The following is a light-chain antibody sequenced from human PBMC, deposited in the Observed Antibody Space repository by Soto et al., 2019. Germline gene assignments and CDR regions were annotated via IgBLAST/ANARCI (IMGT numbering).Light chain of an antibody. V-gene: IGLV7-46*01. J-gene: IGLJ3*02. CDR2: DTN. CDR1: TGPVTSGHY. CDR3: LLSYDDARV. Sequence: QTVGTQESSETMSPGGTVTLTCGSSTGPVTSGHYPYWFQQKPGQAPRTLLYDTNYRHSWTPARFSGSLLGGKAALTLSGAQPEDQADYYCLLSYDDARVFGGGTKLTFL.